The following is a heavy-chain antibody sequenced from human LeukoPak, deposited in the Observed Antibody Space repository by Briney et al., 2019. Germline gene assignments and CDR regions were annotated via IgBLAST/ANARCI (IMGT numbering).Heavy chain of an antibody. CDR2: FDPEDGET. CDR3: ATEGRSWYIRAFDI. V-gene: IGHV1-24*01. D-gene: IGHD6-13*01. J-gene: IGHJ3*02. CDR1: GYTLTELS. Sequence: ASVKVSCKVSGYTLTELSMHWVRQAPGKGLEWMGGFDPEDGETIYAQKFQGRVTMTEGTSTDTAYMELSSLRSEDTAVYYCATEGRSWYIRAFDIWGQGTMVTVSS.